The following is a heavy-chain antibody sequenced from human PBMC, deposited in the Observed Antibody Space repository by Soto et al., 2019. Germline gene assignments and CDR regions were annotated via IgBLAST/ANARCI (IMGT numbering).Heavy chain of an antibody. CDR2: IYYSGST. D-gene: IGHD3-16*02. V-gene: IGHV4-39*01. Sequence: SETLSLTCTVSGGSISSSSYYWGWIRQPPGKGLEWIGSIYYSGSTYYNPSLKSRVTISVDTSKNQFSLKLSSVTAADTAVYYCARHWDEGKGRLRLGELSSAYFDYWGQGTLVTVSS. CDR1: GGSISSSSYY. CDR3: ARHWDEGKGRLRLGELSSAYFDY. J-gene: IGHJ4*02.